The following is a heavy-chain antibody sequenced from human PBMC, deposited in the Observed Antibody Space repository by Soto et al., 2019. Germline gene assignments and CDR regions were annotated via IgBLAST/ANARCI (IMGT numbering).Heavy chain of an antibody. D-gene: IGHD5-12*01. J-gene: IGHJ3*02. CDR1: GYSFTSYW. CDR2: IYPGDSDT. V-gene: IGHV5-51*01. Sequence: PGESLKISCNGSGYSFTSYWIGWVRQMPGKGLEWMGIIYPGDSDTRYSPSFQGQVTISADKSISTAYLQWSSLKASDTAMYYCARPIRGGYNYYHAFDIWGQGTMVTVSS. CDR3: ARPIRGGYNYYHAFDI.